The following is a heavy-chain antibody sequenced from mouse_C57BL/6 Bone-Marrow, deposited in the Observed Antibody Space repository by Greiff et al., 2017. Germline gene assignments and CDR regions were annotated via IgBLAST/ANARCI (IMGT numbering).Heavy chain of an antibody. Sequence: EVKLVESGGDLVKPGGSLKLSCAASGFTFSSYGMSWVRQTPDKRLEWVATISSGGSYTYYPDSVKGRFTISRNNAKNTLYLQMSRLKSEDTAMYYCARRFYDGYYDYFDYWGQGTTLTGSS. CDR2: ISSGGSYT. CDR3: ARRFYDGYYDYFDY. J-gene: IGHJ2*01. V-gene: IGHV5-6*02. D-gene: IGHD2-3*01. CDR1: GFTFSSYG.